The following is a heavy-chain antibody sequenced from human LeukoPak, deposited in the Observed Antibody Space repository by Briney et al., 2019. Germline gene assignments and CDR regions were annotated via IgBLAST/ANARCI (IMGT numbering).Heavy chain of an antibody. D-gene: IGHD3-9*01. V-gene: IGHV1-69*04. CDR2: IIPILGIA. J-gene: IGHJ4*02. CDR3: ARGGDILTGGNYDY. CDR1: GGTFSSYA. Sequence: SVKVSCKASGGTFSSYAISWVRQAPGQGLEWMGRIIPILGIANYAQRFQGRVTITADKSTSTAYMELSSLRSEDTAVYYCARGGDILTGGNYDYWGQGTLVTVSS.